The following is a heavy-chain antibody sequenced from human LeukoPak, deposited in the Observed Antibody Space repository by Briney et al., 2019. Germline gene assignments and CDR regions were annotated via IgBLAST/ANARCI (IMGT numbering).Heavy chain of an antibody. V-gene: IGHV3-53*01. Sequence: GGSLRLSCAASGFRVNNNYMSWVRQAPGKGLEWVSSIFGGGSTNNADSVKGRFTISRNNSKNTLYLQMNSLRVEDTAIYYCARAITPYYYDSVGYYDGFDIWGQGTTVTVSS. CDR3: ARAITPYYYDSVGYYDGFDI. D-gene: IGHD3-22*01. CDR2: IFGGGST. J-gene: IGHJ3*02. CDR1: GFRVNNNY.